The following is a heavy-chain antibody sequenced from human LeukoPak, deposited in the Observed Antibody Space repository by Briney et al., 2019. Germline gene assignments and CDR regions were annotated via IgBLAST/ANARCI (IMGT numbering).Heavy chain of an antibody. D-gene: IGHD3-10*01. CDR1: GYTFSGYG. J-gene: IGHJ4*02. Sequence: ASVKASCKASGYTFSGYGINWVRQAPGQGLEWMGWIRVYNGNPNYAQRFQGRVTMTTDTSTSTAYMELRSLRSDDTAVYYCARDLDGSGSYYTDYWGQGTLVTVSS. V-gene: IGHV1-18*01. CDR2: IRVYNGNP. CDR3: ARDLDGSGSYYTDY.